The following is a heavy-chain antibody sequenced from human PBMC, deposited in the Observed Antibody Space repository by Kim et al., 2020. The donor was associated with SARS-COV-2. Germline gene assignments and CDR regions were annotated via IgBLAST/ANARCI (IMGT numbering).Heavy chain of an antibody. J-gene: IGHJ4*02. CDR1: GFTFSSYS. D-gene: IGHD1-26*01. CDR2: ISSSSSYI. Sequence: GGSLRLSCAASGFTFSSYSMNWVRQAPGKGLEWVSSISSSSSYIYYADSVKGRFTISRDNAKNSLYLQMNSLRAEDTAVYYCARNGPPWELLSVSSPDYWGQGTLVTVSS. CDR3: ARNGPPWELLSVSSPDY. V-gene: IGHV3-21*01.